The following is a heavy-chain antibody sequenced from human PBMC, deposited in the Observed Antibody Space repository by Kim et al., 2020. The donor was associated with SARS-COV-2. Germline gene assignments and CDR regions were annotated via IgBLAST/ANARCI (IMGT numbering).Heavy chain of an antibody. CDR1: GYTFTSYG. Sequence: ASVKVSCKASGYTFTSYGISWVRQAPGQGLEWMGWISAYNGNTNYAQKLQGRVTMTTDTSTSTAYMELRSLRSDDTAVYYCARGPIAPELNWKGPWFDPWGQGTLVTVSS. CDR3: ARGPIAPELNWKGPWFDP. V-gene: IGHV1-18*01. CDR2: ISAYNGNT. D-gene: IGHD1-20*01. J-gene: IGHJ5*02.